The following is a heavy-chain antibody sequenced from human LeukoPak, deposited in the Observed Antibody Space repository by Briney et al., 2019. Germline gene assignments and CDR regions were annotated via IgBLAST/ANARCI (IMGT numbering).Heavy chain of an antibody. CDR2: IRYDGSNK. D-gene: IGHD3-9*01. Sequence: GGSLRLSCAASGFTFSSYGMHWVRQAPGKGLEWVAFIRYDGSNKYYADSVKGRFTISRDNSKNTLYLQMNSLRAEDTAVYYCAKDLVLGVLTGYPQCYFDYWGQGTLVTVSS. CDR1: GFTFSSYG. V-gene: IGHV3-30*02. J-gene: IGHJ4*02. CDR3: AKDLVLGVLTGYPQCYFDY.